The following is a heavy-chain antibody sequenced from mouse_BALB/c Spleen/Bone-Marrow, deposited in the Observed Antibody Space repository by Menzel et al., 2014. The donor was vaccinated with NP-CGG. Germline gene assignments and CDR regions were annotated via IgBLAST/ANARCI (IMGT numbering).Heavy chain of an antibody. CDR2: IYPGDGDT. D-gene: IGHD1-1*01. CDR1: GYAFSSSW. Sequence: VKLVESGPELVKPGASVKISCKASGYAFSSSWMNWVKQRPGQGLEWIGRIYPGDGDTNYNGKFKGKATLTADKSSSTAYMQLSSVTSVDSAVYFCARDYYGSSYDYWGQGTTLTVSS. CDR3: ARDYYGSSYDY. J-gene: IGHJ2*01. V-gene: IGHV1-82*01.